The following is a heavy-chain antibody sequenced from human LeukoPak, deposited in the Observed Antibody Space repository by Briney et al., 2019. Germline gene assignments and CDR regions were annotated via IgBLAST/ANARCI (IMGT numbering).Heavy chain of an antibody. Sequence: PGGSLRLSCAASEFIFSDYAMDWVRQAPGKGLEWVAIISDYGSNRYYADSVRGRFTISRDNSKNTLYLQMNNLRAEDTAVYYCARTHDYGDSRDAFDVWAKGQWSPSLQ. CDR3: ARTHDYGDSRDAFDV. D-gene: IGHD4-17*01. V-gene: IGHV3-30*04. CDR1: EFIFSDYA. CDR2: ISDYGSNR. J-gene: IGHJ3*01.